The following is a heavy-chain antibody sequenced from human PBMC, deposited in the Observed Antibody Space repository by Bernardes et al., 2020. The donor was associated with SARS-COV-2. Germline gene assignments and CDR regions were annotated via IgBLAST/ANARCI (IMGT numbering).Heavy chain of an antibody. D-gene: IGHD4-17*01. CDR1: GGSFSGYY. V-gene: IGHV4-34*01. CDR2: INHSGST. Sequence: SETLSLTCAVYGGSFSGYYWSWIRQPPGKGLEWIGEINHSGSTNYNPSLKSRVTISVDTSKNQFSLKLSSVTAADTAVYYCARLEPDDYGAGGGYGMDVWGQGTTVTVSS. J-gene: IGHJ6*02. CDR3: ARLEPDDYGAGGGYGMDV.